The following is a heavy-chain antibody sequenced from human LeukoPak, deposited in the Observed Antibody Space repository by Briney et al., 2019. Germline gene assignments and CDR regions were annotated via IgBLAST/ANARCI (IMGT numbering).Heavy chain of an antibody. CDR2: IGGSDGTT. J-gene: IGHJ4*02. D-gene: IGHD6-19*01. CDR3: AKGVTGWPYYFDS. CDR1: GFTFKNYA. V-gene: IGHV3-23*01. Sequence: GGSLRLSCAASGFTFKNYAMSWVRQAPGKELDWISAIGGSDGTTYYADSVKGRFTISRDNSRDTLYPQMNSLTVEDAAVYYCAKGVTGWPYYFDSWGQGTLVTVSS.